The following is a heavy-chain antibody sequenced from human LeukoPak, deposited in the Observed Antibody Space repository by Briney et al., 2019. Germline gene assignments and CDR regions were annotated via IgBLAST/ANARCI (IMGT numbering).Heavy chain of an antibody. Sequence: SETLSLTCAVSGGSTSSGGYSWSWIRQPPGKGLEWIGYIYHSGSTYYNPSLKSRVTISVDRSKNQFSLKLSSVTAADTAVYYRARGRVVVPAATHWFDPWGQGTLVTVSS. CDR2: IYHSGST. CDR1: GGSTSSGGYS. D-gene: IGHD2-2*01. J-gene: IGHJ5*02. CDR3: ARGRVVVPAATHWFDP. V-gene: IGHV4-30-2*01.